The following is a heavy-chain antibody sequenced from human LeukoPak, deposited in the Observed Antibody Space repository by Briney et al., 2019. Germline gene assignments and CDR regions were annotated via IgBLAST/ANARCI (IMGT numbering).Heavy chain of an antibody. V-gene: IGHV3-53*01. D-gene: IGHD6-19*01. CDR3: ARVASDSSGWYHFDH. CDR2: FYSGGGST. Sequence: PGGSLRLSCAASGFTVSSTCMGWVRQAPGKGLEWVSFFYSGGGSTYYADSVKGRFTISRDNSKSTLYLEMNSLRAEDTAMYYCARVASDSSGWYHFDHWGQGTPVTVSS. J-gene: IGHJ4*02. CDR1: GFTVSSTC.